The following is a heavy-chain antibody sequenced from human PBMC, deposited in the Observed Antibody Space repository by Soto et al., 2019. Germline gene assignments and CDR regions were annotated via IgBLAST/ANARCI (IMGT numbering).Heavy chain of an antibody. J-gene: IGHJ6*02. CDR2: IWYDGSNK. V-gene: IGHV3-33*01. CDR3: ARGEGYSSSWYLHYYYYYGMDV. Sequence: PGGSLRLSCAASGFTFSSYGMHWVRQAPGKGLEWVAVIWYDGSNKYYADSVKGRFTISRDNSKNTLYLQMNSLRAEDTAVYYCARGEGYSSSWYLHYYYYYGMDVWGQGTTVTVSS. CDR1: GFTFSSYG. D-gene: IGHD6-13*01.